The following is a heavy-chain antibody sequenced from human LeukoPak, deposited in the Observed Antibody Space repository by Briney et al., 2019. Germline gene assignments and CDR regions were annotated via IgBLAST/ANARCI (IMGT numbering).Heavy chain of an antibody. Sequence: PGGSLRLSCAASGFTFSSYAMSWVRQAPGKGLEWVAVISYDGSNKYYADSVKGRFTISRDNSKNTLYLQMNSLRAEDTAVYYCARVVPYGGSGYTSVDYWGQGTLVTVSS. CDR2: ISYDGSNK. D-gene: IGHD3-3*01. J-gene: IGHJ4*02. CDR1: GFTFSSYA. CDR3: ARVVPYGGSGYTSVDY. V-gene: IGHV3-30-3*01.